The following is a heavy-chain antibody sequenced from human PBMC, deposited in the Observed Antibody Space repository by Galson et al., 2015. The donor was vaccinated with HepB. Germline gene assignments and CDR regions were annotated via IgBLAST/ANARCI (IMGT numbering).Heavy chain of an antibody. CDR1: GFTVSNSY. CDR2: IHSGGST. V-gene: IGHV3-66*02. Sequence: LRLSCADSGFTVSNSYMNWVRQAPGKGLEWISIIHSGGSTYYADSVKGRFTFSRDNSNNMLYLQMNSLRIEDTAVYYCARDSHASGWSSFGYWGLGTLVTVSS. CDR3: ARDSHASGWSSFGY. J-gene: IGHJ4*02. D-gene: IGHD6-19*01.